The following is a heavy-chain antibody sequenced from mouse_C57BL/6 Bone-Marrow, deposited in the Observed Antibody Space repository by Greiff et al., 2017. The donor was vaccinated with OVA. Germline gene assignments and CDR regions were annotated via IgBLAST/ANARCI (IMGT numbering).Heavy chain of an antibody. Sequence: VKLQESGPGLVKPSQSLSITCTVSGFSLTSYGVHWVRQSPGKGLEWLGVIWRGGSTDYNAAFMSRLSITKDNSKSQVFFKMNSLQADDSAIYYCAKKDYYGSSSYFDVWGTGTTVTVSS. CDR3: AKKDYYGSSSYFDV. D-gene: IGHD1-1*01. CDR1: GFSLTSYG. J-gene: IGHJ1*03. V-gene: IGHV2-5*01. CDR2: IWRGGST.